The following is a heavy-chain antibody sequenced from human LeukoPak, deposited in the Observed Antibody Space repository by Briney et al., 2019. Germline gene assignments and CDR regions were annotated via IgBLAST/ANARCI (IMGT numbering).Heavy chain of an antibody. V-gene: IGHV3-9*01. D-gene: IGHD6-13*01. CDR1: GFTFENYG. CDR3: AKGRTLSCSSTWCDY. Sequence: GGSLRLSCSASGFTFENYGMHWIRQAPGKGLEWVSSISWSSGTTAYADSVKGRFTISRDNTKNSLYLQMKSLRAEDTALYYGAKGRTLSCSSTWCDYWGQGTLVTVSS. J-gene: IGHJ4*02. CDR2: ISWSSGTT.